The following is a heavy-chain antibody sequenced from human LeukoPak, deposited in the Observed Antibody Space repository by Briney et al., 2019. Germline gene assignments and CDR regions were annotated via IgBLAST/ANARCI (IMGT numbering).Heavy chain of an antibody. V-gene: IGHV3-23*01. D-gene: IGHD5-18*01. CDR1: GFTFSDHA. Sequence: GGSLRLSCVASGFTFSDHAVSWVRQAPGKGLEWVSAISGGSTSTYYADSVKGRFTISRDNSKNTLYLQMNSLRAEDTAVYYCAKVNAGSAKDTAMVTGNWFDPWGQGTLVTVSS. CDR3: AKVNAGSAKDTAMVTGNWFDP. CDR2: ISGGSTST. J-gene: IGHJ5*02.